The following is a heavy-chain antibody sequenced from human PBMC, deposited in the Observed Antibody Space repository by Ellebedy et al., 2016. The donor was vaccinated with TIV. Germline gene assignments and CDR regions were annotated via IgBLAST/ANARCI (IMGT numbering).Heavy chain of an antibody. Sequence: SLKISXAASGFTFDDHPMHWVRQAPGKGLEWVSGITWNSGDIGYADSVKGRFTISRDNAKNSLFLQMNSLRPEDTALYYCARDQNYDILTGLHAFDIWGQGTMVTVSS. D-gene: IGHD3-9*01. CDR1: GFTFDDHP. CDR2: ITWNSGDI. CDR3: ARDQNYDILTGLHAFDI. J-gene: IGHJ3*02. V-gene: IGHV3-9*01.